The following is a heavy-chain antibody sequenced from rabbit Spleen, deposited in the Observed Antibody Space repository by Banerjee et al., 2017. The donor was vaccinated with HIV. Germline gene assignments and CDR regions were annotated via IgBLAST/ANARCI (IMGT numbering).Heavy chain of an antibody. CDR1: GFDFSSDA. V-gene: IGHV1S47*01. CDR2: IYNGDGST. CDR3: ARYYIFYGMDL. D-gene: IGHD4-1*01. J-gene: IGHJ6*01. Sequence: EESGGDLVQPEGSLTLTCKVSGFDFSSDAMCWVRQAPGKRPEWIACIYNGDGSTYYASWVNGRFTISSDNAQYTVDLQMNSLTAADTATYFCARYYIFYGMDLWGPGTLVTVS.